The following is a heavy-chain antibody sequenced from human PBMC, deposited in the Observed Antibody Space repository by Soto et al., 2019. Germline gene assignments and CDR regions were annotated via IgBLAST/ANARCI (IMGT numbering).Heavy chain of an antibody. D-gene: IGHD4-17*01. CDR1: GFSVSDNY. J-gene: IGHJ4*02. Sequence: DVQLVETGGGLIQPGGSLRLACTASGFSVSDNYMSWVRQAPAKGLEWVSILHSGGGTFYADSVRGRFTVSRVNSQNTLYLQVNSLRAEDTAVYYCARGASDYGDRVDYWGQGTVVTVSS. CDR2: LHSGGGT. CDR3: ARGASDYGDRVDY. V-gene: IGHV3-53*02.